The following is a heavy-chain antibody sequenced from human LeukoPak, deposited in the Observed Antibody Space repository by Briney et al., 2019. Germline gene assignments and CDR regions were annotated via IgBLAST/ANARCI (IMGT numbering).Heavy chain of an antibody. V-gene: IGHV3-74*01. D-gene: IGHD2-15*01. J-gene: IGHJ3*02. Sequence: GGSLRLSCAASGFTFNTHWMHWVRHAPGRGLVWLSRINSDGYNTKYADSVKARFTISRDNAKNTLYLQMISLRAEDTAVYYCACSIGRDAFDIWGQGTMVTVSS. CDR1: GFTFNTHW. CDR3: ACSIGRDAFDI. CDR2: INSDGYNT.